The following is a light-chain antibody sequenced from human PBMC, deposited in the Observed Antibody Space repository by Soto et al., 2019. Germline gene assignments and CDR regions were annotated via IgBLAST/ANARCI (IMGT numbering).Light chain of an antibody. CDR1: QTVSSTY. V-gene: IGKV3-20*01. CDR3: HQCGNSWWT. CDR2: GAS. J-gene: IGKJ1*01. Sequence: EIVLTQSPGTLSLSPGERATLSCRARQTVSSTYLVWYQQKPGQAPRLLIYGASSRAPGVSDRFSGSGSGTDFTLTISRLEPEDFAVYYCHQCGNSWWTFGQGTKVEIK.